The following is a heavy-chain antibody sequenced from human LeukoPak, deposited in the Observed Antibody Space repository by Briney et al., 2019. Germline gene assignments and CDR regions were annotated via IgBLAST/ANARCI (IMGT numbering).Heavy chain of an antibody. Sequence: SETLSLTCTVSGGSISSGSYYWSWIRQPAGKGLEWIGRIYTSGSTYYNPSLKSRVTISVDTSKNQFSLKLSSVTAADTAVYYCARSIDYVEENWSDPWGQGTLVTVSS. V-gene: IGHV4-61*02. D-gene: IGHD4-17*01. CDR3: ARSIDYVEENWSDP. CDR2: IYTSGST. J-gene: IGHJ5*02. CDR1: GGSISSGSYY.